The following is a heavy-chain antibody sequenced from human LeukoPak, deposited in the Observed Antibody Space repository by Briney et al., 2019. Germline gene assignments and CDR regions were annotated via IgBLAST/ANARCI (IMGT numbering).Heavy chain of an antibody. CDR3: ATTPNCRGGSCYSRWFDP. CDR2: IYYSGST. CDR1: GGTISSYY. J-gene: IGHJ5*02. D-gene: IGHD2-15*01. Sequence: PSETLSLTCTVSGGTISSYYWSWIRQPPGKGLEWIGYIYYSGSTNYNPSLKSRVTISVDTSKNQFSLKLSSVTAPDTAVYYCATTPNCRGGSCYSRWFDPWGQGTLVTVSS. V-gene: IGHV4-59*01.